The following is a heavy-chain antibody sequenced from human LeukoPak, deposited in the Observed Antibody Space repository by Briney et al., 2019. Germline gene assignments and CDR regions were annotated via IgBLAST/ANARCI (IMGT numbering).Heavy chain of an antibody. CDR2: IYYSGST. CDR1: GGSISSYY. Sequence: SETLSLTCTVSGGSISSYYWSWIGQPPGKGLEGIGYIYYSGSTNYNPSLKSRVTISVDTSKNQFSLKLSSVTAADTAVYYCARVFPQYGYFDYWGQGTLVTVSS. CDR3: ARVFPQYGYFDY. J-gene: IGHJ4*02. D-gene: IGHD2-2*01. V-gene: IGHV4-59*01.